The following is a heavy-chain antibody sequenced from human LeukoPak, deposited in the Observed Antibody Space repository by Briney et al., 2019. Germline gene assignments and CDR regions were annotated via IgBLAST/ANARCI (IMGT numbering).Heavy chain of an antibody. V-gene: IGHV3-49*04. D-gene: IGHD3-22*01. CDR2: IRSNVFGGTT. CDR1: GFRFDDNA. CDR3: TKLHFHDSSGYYTLLPLGAFDI. Sequence: PGRSRRLSCVTSGFRFDDNAMSWVRQAPGKGLEWVGLIRSNVFGGTTEYAASVRGRFSISRDDSKSIAYLQMNSLKTEDSAIYYCTKLHFHDSSGYYTLLPLGAFDIWGQGTMVTVSS. J-gene: IGHJ3*02.